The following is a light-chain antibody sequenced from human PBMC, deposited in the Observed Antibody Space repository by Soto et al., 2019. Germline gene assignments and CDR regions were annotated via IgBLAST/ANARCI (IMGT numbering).Light chain of an antibody. Sequence: QSALTQPASVSGSPGQSITMTCTGTSNDVGGYTYVSWYQQHPGKAPKLLIYEVTNRPPGVSSRFSASKSGNTASLTISGLQADDEALYYCTSYTTSNTVVFGGGTKLTVL. CDR3: TSYTTSNTVV. J-gene: IGLJ2*01. V-gene: IGLV2-14*01. CDR2: EVT. CDR1: SNDVGGYTY.